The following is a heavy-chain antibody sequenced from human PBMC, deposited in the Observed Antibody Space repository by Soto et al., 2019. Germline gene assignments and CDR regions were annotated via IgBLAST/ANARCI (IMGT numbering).Heavy chain of an antibody. V-gene: IGHV4-59*01. CDR1: GGSRSSYY. D-gene: IGHD5-12*01. CDR3: GRVHPSSRDGYNYLAS. CDR2: THYSVST. Sequence: LETLSLRCTVSGGSRSSYYWSWILQPTSKGLEWICYTHYSVSTNYHPSLQTRVTISVDMSKNQFSRHLSSVTAADTAVYYCGRVHPSSRDGYNYLASWGQGTLVTVSS. J-gene: IGHJ4*02.